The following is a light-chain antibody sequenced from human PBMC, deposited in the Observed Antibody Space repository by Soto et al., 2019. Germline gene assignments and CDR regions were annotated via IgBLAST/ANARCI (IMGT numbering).Light chain of an antibody. CDR2: DVT. CDR1: SSDVGGYNY. V-gene: IGLV2-14*01. Sequence: QSVLTQPASVSGSPGQSITISCTGTSSDVGGYNYVSWYQQHPGIAPKLLIYDVTNQPSGVSNRFSGSKSGNTASLTISGLQAEDEADYYCSSYTSSSTLVFGGGTKLTVL. J-gene: IGLJ2*01. CDR3: SSYTSSSTLV.